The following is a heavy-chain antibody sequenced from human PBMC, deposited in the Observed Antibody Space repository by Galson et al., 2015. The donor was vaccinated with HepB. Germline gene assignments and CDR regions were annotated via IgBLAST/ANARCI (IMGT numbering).Heavy chain of an antibody. CDR1: GFIFSNYW. Sequence: SLRLSCAASGFIFSNYWMGWVRQAPGKGLEWVANIKTDGSEIYSVDSVKGRFTVSRDNAKNSLFLQMNSLRAEDTAVYYCARHGLWHFDIWGQGTLVTV. CDR2: IKTDGSEI. V-gene: IGHV3-7*03. D-gene: IGHD2-21*01. CDR3: ARHGLWHFDI. J-gene: IGHJ4*02.